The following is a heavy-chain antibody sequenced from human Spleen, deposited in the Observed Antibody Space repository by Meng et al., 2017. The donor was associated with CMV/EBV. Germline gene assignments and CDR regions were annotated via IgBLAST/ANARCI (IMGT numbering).Heavy chain of an antibody. CDR1: GFRFRSYA. J-gene: IGHJ4*02. V-gene: IGHV3-23*01. D-gene: IGHD3-3*01. CDR3: AKIGEWTWYYFDN. CDR2: LSGGGDPT. Sequence: GESLKISCAASGFRFRSYAMSWVRQAPGKGLEWVSVLSGGGDPTYYADSVKGRFTISRDNSKETLYLQMNSLRAEDTAVYFCAKIGEWTWYYFDNWGQGTLVTVSS.